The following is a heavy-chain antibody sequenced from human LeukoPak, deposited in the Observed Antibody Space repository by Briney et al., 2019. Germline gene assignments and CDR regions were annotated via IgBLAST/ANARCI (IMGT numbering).Heavy chain of an antibody. Sequence: VASVKVSCKASGYTFTSYGISWVRQAPGQGLEWMGWISAYNGNTNYAQKLQGRVTMTTDTSTSTAYMELRSLRSDDTAVYYCARDRRPYYYDSSGYYLDYWGQGTLVTVSS. CDR1: GYTFTSYG. D-gene: IGHD3-22*01. J-gene: IGHJ4*02. CDR2: ISAYNGNT. CDR3: ARDRRPYYYDSSGYYLDY. V-gene: IGHV1-18*01.